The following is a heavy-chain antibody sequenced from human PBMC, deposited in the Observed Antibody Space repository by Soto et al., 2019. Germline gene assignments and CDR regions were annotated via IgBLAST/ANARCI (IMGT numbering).Heavy chain of an antibody. D-gene: IGHD6-13*01. Sequence: QVQLVQSGAEVKKPGASVKVSCKTSGYTFTSYAISWVRQAPGQGLEWMGWISAYNGNTHYAQKLQGRVTMTTDTTTSTAYMELRSLRSDDTAVYYCARDLAAAGPFDYWGQATLVTVSS. CDR1: GYTFTSYA. V-gene: IGHV1-18*01. CDR3: ARDLAAAGPFDY. CDR2: ISAYNGNT. J-gene: IGHJ4*02.